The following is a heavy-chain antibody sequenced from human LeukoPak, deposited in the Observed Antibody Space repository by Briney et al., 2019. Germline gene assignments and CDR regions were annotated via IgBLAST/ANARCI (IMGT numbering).Heavy chain of an antibody. CDR3: ASRYTIFGVATFDY. CDR2: IFYSGST. J-gene: IGHJ4*02. V-gene: IGHV4-39*01. Sequence: KPSETLSLTCTVSGGSISSSSYYWGWIRQPPGKGLYWFGGIFYSGSTYYNPSLKSRVTISVDTSKNQFSLRLNSVTAADTAVYYCASRYTIFGVATFDYWGQGTLVTVSS. CDR1: GGSISSSSYY. D-gene: IGHD3-3*01.